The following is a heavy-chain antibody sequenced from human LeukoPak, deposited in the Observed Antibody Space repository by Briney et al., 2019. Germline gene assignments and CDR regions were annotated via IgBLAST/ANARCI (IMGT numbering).Heavy chain of an antibody. V-gene: IGHV4-34*01. Sequence: SETLSLTCAVYGGSFSGYYWSWIRQPPGKGLEWIGEINHSGSTNYNPSLKSRVTISVDTSKNQFSLKLSSVTAADTAVYYCARGGIGVTVTKFGGPWFDPWGQGTLVTVSS. CDR2: INHSGST. D-gene: IGHD3-10*02. CDR3: ARGGIGVTVTKFGGPWFDP. J-gene: IGHJ5*02. CDR1: GGSFSGYY.